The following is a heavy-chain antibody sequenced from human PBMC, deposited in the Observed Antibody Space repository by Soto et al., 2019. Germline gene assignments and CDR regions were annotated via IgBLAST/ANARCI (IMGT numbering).Heavy chain of an antibody. V-gene: IGHV4-30-2*01. CDR1: GGSISSGGYS. D-gene: IGHD3-9*01. CDR2: IYHSGST. CDR3: ASLYDNFDY. Sequence: QPQLQESGSGLVKPSQTLSLTCAVSGGSISSGGYSWSWIRQPPGKGLEWIGYIYHSGSTYYNPSLKSRVTISVDRSKNQFSLKLSSVTAADTAVYYCASLYDNFDYWGQGTLVTVSS. J-gene: IGHJ4*02.